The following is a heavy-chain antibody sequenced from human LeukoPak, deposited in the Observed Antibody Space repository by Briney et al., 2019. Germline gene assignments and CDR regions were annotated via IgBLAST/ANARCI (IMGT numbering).Heavy chain of an antibody. J-gene: IGHJ1*01. V-gene: IGHV2-70*11. Sequence: TLPLTCTVSGGSISSSSYYWGWIRQPPGKALEWLARIDWDDDKYYSTSLKTRLTISKDTSKNQVVLTMTNMDPVDTATYYCARIPPYYYDSSGYYYASGHWGQGTLVTVSS. D-gene: IGHD3-22*01. CDR2: IDWDDDK. CDR3: ARIPPYYYDSSGYYYASGH. CDR1: GGSISSSSYY.